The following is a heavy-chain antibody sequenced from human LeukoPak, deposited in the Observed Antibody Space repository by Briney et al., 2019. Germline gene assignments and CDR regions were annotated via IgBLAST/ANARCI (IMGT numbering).Heavy chain of an antibody. J-gene: IGHJ4*02. Sequence: SETLSLTCTVSGGSISSYYWSWLRQPPGKGLEWIGYIYYSGSTNYNPSLKSRVTISVDTSKNQFSLKLSSVTAADTAVYYCASVGATNAYWGQGTLVTVSS. D-gene: IGHD1-26*01. CDR3: ASVGATNAY. CDR1: GGSISSYY. CDR2: IYYSGST. V-gene: IGHV4-59*08.